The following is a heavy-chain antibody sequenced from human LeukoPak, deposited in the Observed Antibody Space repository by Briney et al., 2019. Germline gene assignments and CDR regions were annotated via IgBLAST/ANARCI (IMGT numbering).Heavy chain of an antibody. J-gene: IGHJ4*02. CDR2: ISGSGGST. CDR1: GFTFRNYA. V-gene: IGHV3-23*01. CDR3: AKMGYSSSSYFDY. Sequence: PGGSLRLSCAASGFTFRNYAMSWVRQAPGKGLEWVSAISGSGGSTYIADSVKGRVTISRDNSKNTLSLQMNSLRAEDTAVYYCAKMGYSSSSYFDYWGQGTLVTVSS. D-gene: IGHD6-6*01.